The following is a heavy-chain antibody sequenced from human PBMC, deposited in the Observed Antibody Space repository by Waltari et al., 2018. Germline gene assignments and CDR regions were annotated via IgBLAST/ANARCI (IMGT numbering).Heavy chain of an antibody. CDR2: IHSTGNS. CDR3: ARDRVECEFYYYYHMDV. J-gene: IGHJ6*03. Sequence: QVQLREPGVGLWKSSGTLSLTCSVPGDSLVGSVWCWVRQPAGKKMEWIGRIHSTGNSDPNPSLKSRISMSVDTSKNQVSLNLTSVTAADTAVYYCARDRVECEFYYYYHMDVWGRGTAVIISS. CDR1: GDSLVGSV. V-gene: IGHV4-4*07. D-gene: IGHD3-3*01.